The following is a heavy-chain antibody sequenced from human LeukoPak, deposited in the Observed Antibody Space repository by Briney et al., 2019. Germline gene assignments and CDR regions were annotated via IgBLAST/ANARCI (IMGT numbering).Heavy chain of an antibody. Sequence: PGGSLRLSCAASGFTFSSYEMNWVRQAPGKGLEWVSYISSSGSTMYYADSVKGRFTVSRDNAKNSLFLQVNSLRAEDTAVYYCARDRSGTDSWGQGTLVTVSS. CDR1: GFTFSSYE. D-gene: IGHD6-19*01. J-gene: IGHJ4*02. CDR2: ISSSGSTM. V-gene: IGHV3-48*03. CDR3: ARDRSGTDS.